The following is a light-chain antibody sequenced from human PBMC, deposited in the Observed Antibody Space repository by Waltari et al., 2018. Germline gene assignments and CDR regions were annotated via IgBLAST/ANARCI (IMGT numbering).Light chain of an antibody. CDR1: SSNIGNNN. CDR2: NTN. V-gene: IGLV1-44*01. CDR3: AAWDDSVIVV. Sequence: QSVLTQPPSASGTPGQRVIISCSGSSSNIGNNNVNWYQQLPGTAPKLLVYNTNQRPSGVPDRFSGSKSGTSASLAISGLQSEDEAHYYCAAWDDSVIVVFGGGTKLTVL. J-gene: IGLJ2*01.